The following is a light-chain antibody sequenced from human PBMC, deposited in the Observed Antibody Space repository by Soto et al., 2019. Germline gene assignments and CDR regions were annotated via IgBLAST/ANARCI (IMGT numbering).Light chain of an antibody. CDR2: GAS. J-gene: IGKJ1*01. CDR1: QSVSSN. Sequence: EIVMTQSPATLSVSPGEGASLSCRASQSVSSNLAWYQQKPGQAPRLLIFGASTRATGFPARFSGSRSGTEFTLTISSLQSEDLAVYYCQQYDNWPETFGQGTKVEIK. CDR3: QQYDNWPET. V-gene: IGKV3-15*01.